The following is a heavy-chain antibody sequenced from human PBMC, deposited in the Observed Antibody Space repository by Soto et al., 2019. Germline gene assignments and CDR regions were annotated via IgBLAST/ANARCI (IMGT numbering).Heavy chain of an antibody. J-gene: IGHJ4*02. D-gene: IGHD6-19*01. CDR2: ISGSGGGT. Sequence: GSLRLSCAASGFTFSSYAMSWVRQAPGKGLEWVSAISGSGGGTYYADSVKGRFTISRDNSKNTLYLQMNSLRAEDTAVYYCAKGNQEAGTSGYYFDYWGQGTLVTASS. CDR3: AKGNQEAGTSGYYFDY. CDR1: GFTFSSYA. V-gene: IGHV3-23*01.